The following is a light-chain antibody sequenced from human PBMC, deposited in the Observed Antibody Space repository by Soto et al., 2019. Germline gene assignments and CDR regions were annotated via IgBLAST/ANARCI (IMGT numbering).Light chain of an antibody. Sequence: DIQMTQSPSTLSASVEDTVTITCRASQSISTWLAWYQHKPGEAPRLLIFDASNLESGVPSRFSGSGSGTDFTLTISSLQPDDFATYYCLQYNGNSGTFGQGTKV. CDR1: QSISTW. CDR3: LQYNGNSGT. V-gene: IGKV1-5*01. J-gene: IGKJ1*01. CDR2: DAS.